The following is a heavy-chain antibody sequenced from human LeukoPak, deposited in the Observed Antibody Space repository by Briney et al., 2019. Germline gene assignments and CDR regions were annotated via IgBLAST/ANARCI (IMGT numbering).Heavy chain of an antibody. Sequence: GESLKISCKGSGYTFTNDWIGWVRQMPGKGLEWMGIIYPGDSDTRYSPSFQGQVTISADKSISTVYLQWSSLKASDTAMYYCARVHSSTGYYSTSLHYFDKWGQGTLVTVSS. D-gene: IGHD3-22*01. V-gene: IGHV5-51*03. CDR2: IYPGDSDT. CDR3: ARVHSSTGYYSTSLHYFDK. J-gene: IGHJ4*02. CDR1: GYTFTNDW.